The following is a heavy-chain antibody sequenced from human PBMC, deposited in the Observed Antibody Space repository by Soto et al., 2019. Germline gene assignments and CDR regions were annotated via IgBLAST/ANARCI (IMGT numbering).Heavy chain of an antibody. V-gene: IGHV3-21*01. J-gene: IGHJ4*02. CDR3: ASIYCSGGSCYVAY. CDR1: GFTFSSYS. CDR2: ISSSSSYI. Sequence: EVQLVESGGGLVKPGGSLRLSCAASGFTFSSYSVNWVRQAPGKGLEWVSSISSSSSYIYYADSVKGRFTISRDNAKNSLYLQMNSLRAEDTAVYYCASIYCSGGSCYVAYGGQGTLVTVSS. D-gene: IGHD2-15*01.